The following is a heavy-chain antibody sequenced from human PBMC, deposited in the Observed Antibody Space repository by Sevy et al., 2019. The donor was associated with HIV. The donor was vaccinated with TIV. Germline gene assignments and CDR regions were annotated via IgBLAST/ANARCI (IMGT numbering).Heavy chain of an antibody. V-gene: IGHV3-7*01. J-gene: IGHJ6*02. D-gene: IGHD6-19*01. Sequence: GGSLRLSCVASGFIFSDYWMTWVRQAPGKGLEWVANIKQDGNEKYYMDSAKGRFPISRDNAKNSVYLQVNSLRAEDTAVYYCAREAVAGRSGPWKADYYYAGMDVWGQGTTVTVSS. CDR1: GFIFSDYW. CDR3: AREAVAGRSGPWKADYYYAGMDV. CDR2: IKQDGNEK.